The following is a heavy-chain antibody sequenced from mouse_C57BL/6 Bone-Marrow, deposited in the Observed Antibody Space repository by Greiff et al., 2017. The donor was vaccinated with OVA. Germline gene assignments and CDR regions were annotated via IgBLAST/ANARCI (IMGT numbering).Heavy chain of an antibody. CDR3: ARAAGILALWGYPAWFAY. V-gene: IGHV1-9*01. J-gene: IGHJ3*01. D-gene: IGHD6-1*01. CDR2: ILPGSGST. Sequence: QVQLQQSGAELMKPGASVKLSCKATGYTFTGYWIEWVKQRPGHGLEWIGEILPGSGSTNYNEKFKGKATFTADTSSNTAYMQLSSLTTEDSAIYYCARAAGILALWGYPAWFAYWGQGTLVTVSA. CDR1: GYTFTGYW.